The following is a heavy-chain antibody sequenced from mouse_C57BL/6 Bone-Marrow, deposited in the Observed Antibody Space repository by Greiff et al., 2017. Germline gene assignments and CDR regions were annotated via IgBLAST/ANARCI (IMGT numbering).Heavy chain of an antibody. D-gene: IGHD1-1*01. V-gene: IGHV1-9*01. Sequence: KLSCKATGYTFTGYWIEWVKQRPGHGLEWIGEILPGSGSTNYNEKFKGKATFTADTSSNTAYMQLSSLTTEDSAIYYCARGETTVVASRYFDVWGTGTTVTVSS. CDR2: ILPGSGST. CDR3: ARGETTVVASRYFDV. CDR1: GYTFTGYW. J-gene: IGHJ1*03.